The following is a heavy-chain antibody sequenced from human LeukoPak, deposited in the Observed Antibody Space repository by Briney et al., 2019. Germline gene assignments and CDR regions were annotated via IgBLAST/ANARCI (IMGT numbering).Heavy chain of an antibody. CDR2: MRDDGSEE. D-gene: IGHD3-22*01. V-gene: IGHV3-7*01. CDR1: GFTFRRHW. J-gene: IGHJ4*02. Sequence: GGSLRLSCAASGFTFRRHWMSWVRQAPWKGLEWVANMRDDGSEEFYVNSVKGRFTISRDNAKNSLYLQMDSLRAEDTAVYYCARDLRLGERGLFFFEYWGQGALVTVAS. CDR3: ARDLRLGERGLFFFEY.